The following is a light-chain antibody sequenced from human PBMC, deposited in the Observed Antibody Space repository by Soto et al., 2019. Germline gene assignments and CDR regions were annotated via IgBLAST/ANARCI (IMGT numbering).Light chain of an antibody. CDR3: LQDYNYPWT. V-gene: IGKV1-6*01. J-gene: IGKJ1*01. CDR2: AAS. Sequence: AIQMTQSPSSLSPSVGERVTITCRASQGIRNDLGWYQQKPGKAPKLLIYAASSLQSGVPSRFSGSGSVTDFTLTISSLQPEDFATYYCLQDYNYPWTFGQGTKVEIK. CDR1: QGIRND.